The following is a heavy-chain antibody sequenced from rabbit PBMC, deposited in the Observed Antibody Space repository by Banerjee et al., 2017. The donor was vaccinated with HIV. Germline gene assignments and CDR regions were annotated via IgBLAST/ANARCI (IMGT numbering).Heavy chain of an antibody. D-gene: IGHD6-1*01. CDR2: IYSSSGST. V-gene: IGHV1S43*01. J-gene: IGHJ4*01. Sequence: QSLEESGGDLVKPGASLTLTCKASGFSFSSGYDMCWVRQAPGKGLEWIACIYSSSGSTWYASWVNGRCTISSSTSLNTVTLQMTSLTAADTATYFCARGAVYGNYGYDLWGPGTLVTV. CDR3: ARGAVYGNYGYDL. CDR1: GFSFSSGYD.